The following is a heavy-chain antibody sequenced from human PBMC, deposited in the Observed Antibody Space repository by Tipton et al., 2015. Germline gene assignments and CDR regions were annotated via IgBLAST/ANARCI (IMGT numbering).Heavy chain of an antibody. Sequence: TLSLTCIVSGGSISGYYWSWLRQPPGKGLEWIANTYNSGSTYYSPSLKSRATISVDTSTDHFSLILSSVTAADTAVYYCARWRGYGYGLDHWGQGTLVTVSS. D-gene: IGHD5-18*01. CDR2: TYNSGST. CDR3: ARWRGYGYGLDH. CDR1: GGSISGYY. V-gene: IGHV4-59*07. J-gene: IGHJ4*02.